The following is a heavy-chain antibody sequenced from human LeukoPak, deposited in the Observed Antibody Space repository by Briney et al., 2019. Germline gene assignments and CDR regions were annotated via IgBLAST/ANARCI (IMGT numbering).Heavy chain of an antibody. CDR2: ISGSGGSAGST. D-gene: IGHD3-22*01. CDR1: GFTFSSYA. CDR3: AKDQKNYYDNTGLDY. Sequence: GGSLRLSCAASGFTFSSYAMSWVRQAPGKGLEWVSAISGSGGSAGSTYYADSVKGRFTISRDNSKNTLYLQMNSLRAEDTAVYYCAKDQKNYYDNTGLDYWGQGTLVTVSS. J-gene: IGHJ4*02. V-gene: IGHV3-23*01.